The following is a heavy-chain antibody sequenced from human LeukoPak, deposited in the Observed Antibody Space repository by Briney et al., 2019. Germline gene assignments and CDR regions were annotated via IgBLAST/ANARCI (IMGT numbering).Heavy chain of an antibody. CDR2: IYDTGNT. CDR1: GGSISSYY. Sequence: PSETLSLTCTVSGGSISSYYWSWVRQPPGKGLEGIGHIYDTGNTNYNPSLESRVTISVDTSKNQFSLRPTSVTAADTAVYFCARATPWLLPGYWGQGTLVTVSS. D-gene: IGHD3-22*01. J-gene: IGHJ4*02. CDR3: ARATPWLLPGY. V-gene: IGHV4-59*01.